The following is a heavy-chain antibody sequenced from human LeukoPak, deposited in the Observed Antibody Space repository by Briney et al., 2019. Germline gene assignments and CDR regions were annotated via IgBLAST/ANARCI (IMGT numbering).Heavy chain of an antibody. CDR3: AKDTSIGKYCTNGVCSPFGY. D-gene: IGHD2-8*01. CDR1: GFTFSSYA. J-gene: IGHJ4*02. CDR2: ISDSGDYT. V-gene: IGHV3-23*01. Sequence: GGSLTLSCAGSGFTFSSYAMSWVRQAPGQGLEWVSVISDSGDYTSYADSVRGRFTISRGNSRNTLYLQMISLRPEDTAVYYCAKDTSIGKYCTNGVCSPFGYWGQGTLVTVSS.